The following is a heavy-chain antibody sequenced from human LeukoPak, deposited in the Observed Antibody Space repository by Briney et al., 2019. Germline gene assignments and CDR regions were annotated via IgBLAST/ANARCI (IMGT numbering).Heavy chain of an antibody. D-gene: IGHD3-9*01. CDR2: IKQDGSEK. V-gene: IGHV3-7*03. CDR1: GFTFSSYW. J-gene: IGHJ4*02. Sequence: GGSLRLSCAASGFTFSSYWISWVRQAPGKGLEWVANIKQDGSEKYYVDSVKGRFTISRDNAKNSLYLQMNSLRAEDTAVYYCAREGYDISILFDYWGQGTLVTVSS. CDR3: AREGYDISILFDY.